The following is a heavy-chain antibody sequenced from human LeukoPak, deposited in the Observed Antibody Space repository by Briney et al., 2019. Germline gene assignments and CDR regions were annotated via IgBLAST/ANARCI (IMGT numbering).Heavy chain of an antibody. J-gene: IGHJ5*02. D-gene: IGHD2-2*01. CDR1: GYRFSSNG. Sequence: ASVKVSCKASGYRFSSNGISWVRQAPGQGLEWVGWVSTYNSDTNYAPRFQGRVTMTEDTSTDTAYMELSSLRSKDTAVYYCATIVVVPATAMGFDPWGQGTLVTVSS. CDR3: ATIVVVPATAMGFDP. V-gene: IGHV1-18*01. CDR2: VSTYNSDT.